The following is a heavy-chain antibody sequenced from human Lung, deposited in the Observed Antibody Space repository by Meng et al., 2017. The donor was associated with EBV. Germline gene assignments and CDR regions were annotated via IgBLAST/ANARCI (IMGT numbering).Heavy chain of an antibody. J-gene: IGHJ5*01. CDR1: GYTFTRYS. Sequence: QVQLVQSGSELKKPGVSVIVSCKASGYTFTRYSMNWVRQAPGQGLEWMGVINPSGGSSIYAQRFQGRVTMTSDTSTTTVYMDLSSLRSEDTAVYYCARVSKGGSYRFDSWGQGTLVTVAS. D-gene: IGHD1-26*01. CDR2: INPSGGSS. CDR3: ARVSKGGSYRFDS. V-gene: IGHV1-46*03.